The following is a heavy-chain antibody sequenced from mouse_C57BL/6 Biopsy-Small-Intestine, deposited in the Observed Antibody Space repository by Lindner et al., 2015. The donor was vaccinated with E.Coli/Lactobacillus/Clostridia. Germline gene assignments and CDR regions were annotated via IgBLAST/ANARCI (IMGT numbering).Heavy chain of an antibody. V-gene: IGHV1-42*01. CDR1: GYSFTGYY. CDR3: ARSYYDYLDY. J-gene: IGHJ2*01. Sequence: VQLQESGPELVKPGASVKISCKASGYSFTGYYMNWVKQSPEKSLEWIGEINPSTGVTTYNQKFKAKATLTVDKSSNTAYMQLRSLTSEDSAVYYCARSYYDYLDYWGQGTTLTVSS. CDR2: INPSTGVT. D-gene: IGHD2-4*01.